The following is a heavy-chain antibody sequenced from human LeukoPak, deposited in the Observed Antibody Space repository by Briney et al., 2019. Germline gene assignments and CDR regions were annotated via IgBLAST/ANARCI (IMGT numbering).Heavy chain of an antibody. CDR3: LRQGVGDPPR. J-gene: IGHJ4*02. CDR1: GFTVSSND. Sequence: PGGSLRLSCAASGFTVSSNDMNWVRQAPGNGLEWVSLVYAGGYASAYYADSVRGRFTVSRYDSKNTLDLQMNGLRPDDTAVYYCLRQGVGDPPRWGQGALVIVSS. D-gene: IGHD3-16*01. CDR2: VYAGGYASA. V-gene: IGHV3-53*04.